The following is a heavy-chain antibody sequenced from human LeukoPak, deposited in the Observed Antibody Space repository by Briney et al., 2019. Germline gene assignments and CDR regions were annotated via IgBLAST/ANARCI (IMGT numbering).Heavy chain of an antibody. Sequence: TGGSLRLSCAASGFTFSSYDMHWVRQATGKDLEWVSAIGTAGDTYYPGSVEGRFTISRENAKNSLYLQMNSLRAGDTAVYYCARSYSSGWRYYYGMDVWGQGTTVTVSS. CDR3: ARSYSSGWRYYYGMDV. D-gene: IGHD6-19*01. CDR1: GFTFSSYD. V-gene: IGHV3-13*01. CDR2: IGTAGDT. J-gene: IGHJ6*02.